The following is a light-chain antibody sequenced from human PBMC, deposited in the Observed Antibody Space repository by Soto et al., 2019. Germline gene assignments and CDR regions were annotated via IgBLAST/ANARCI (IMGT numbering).Light chain of an antibody. J-gene: IGLJ3*02. CDR3: SSYAGGIKWV. Sequence: QSVLTQPPSASGSHGQSVTISCTGTSSDVGGYNFVSWYQQHPGKAPKFMIYEVTKRPSGVPDRFSGSKSGNTASLTVSGLQAEDEADYYCSSYAGGIKWVFGGGTKLTVL. CDR2: EVT. CDR1: SSDVGGYNF. V-gene: IGLV2-8*01.